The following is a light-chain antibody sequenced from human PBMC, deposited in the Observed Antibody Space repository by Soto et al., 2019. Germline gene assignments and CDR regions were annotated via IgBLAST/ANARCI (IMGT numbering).Light chain of an antibody. CDR3: QQYETFSGT. V-gene: IGKV1-5*03. CDR2: KAS. Sequence: DIKLTQSPSTLSASVVDRVTITCRASQSINGWLAWYQQKPGQAPNLLIYKASTLESGVPSRFSGSGSGTKFTLTIASLQPDDFATYYCQQYETFSGTFGPGTKVDIK. J-gene: IGKJ1*01. CDR1: QSINGW.